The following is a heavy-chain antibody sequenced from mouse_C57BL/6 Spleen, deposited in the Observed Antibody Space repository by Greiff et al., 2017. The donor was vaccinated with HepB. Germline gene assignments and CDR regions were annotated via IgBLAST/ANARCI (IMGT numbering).Heavy chain of an antibody. CDR3: AREGGPRRGYAMDY. CDR2: IYPGSGNT. Sequence: VQLQQSGAELVRPGASVKLSCKASGYTFTDYYINWVKQRPGQGLEWIARIYPGSGNTYYNEKFKGKATLTAEKSSSTAYMQLSSLTSEDSAVYFCAREGGPRRGYAMDYWGQGTSVTVSS. CDR1: GYTFTDYY. V-gene: IGHV1-76*01. D-gene: IGHD1-2*01. J-gene: IGHJ4*01.